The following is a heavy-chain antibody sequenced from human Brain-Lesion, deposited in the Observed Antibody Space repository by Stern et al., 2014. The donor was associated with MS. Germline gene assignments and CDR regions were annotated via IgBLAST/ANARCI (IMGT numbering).Heavy chain of an antibody. Sequence: EVHLVESGGGLVQPGGSLKLSFAAFGSTFSNYWMTWVRQAQGKGRVWVSRVNNDGRRTSYADSVKGRFTMSRDNAKNTLYLQMNSLRVEDTAIYYCARGERWFDSWGQGTLVTVSS. CDR2: VNNDGRRT. V-gene: IGHV3-74*02. D-gene: IGHD3-10*01. J-gene: IGHJ5*01. CDR1: GSTFSNYW. CDR3: ARGERWFDS.